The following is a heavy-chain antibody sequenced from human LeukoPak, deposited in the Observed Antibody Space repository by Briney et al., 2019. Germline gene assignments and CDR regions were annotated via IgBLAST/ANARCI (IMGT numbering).Heavy chain of an antibody. CDR1: GFTFSSYS. J-gene: IGHJ6*03. Sequence: GGSLRFSCAASGFTFSSYSMNWVRQAPGKGLEWLSYISSSSTIYYADSVKGRFTISRDNSKNTLYLQMNSLRAEDTAVYYCAKGGPVTTLGFYYYMDVWGKGTTVTISS. CDR2: ISSSSTI. V-gene: IGHV3-48*01. CDR3: AKGGPVTTLGFYYYMDV. D-gene: IGHD4-17*01.